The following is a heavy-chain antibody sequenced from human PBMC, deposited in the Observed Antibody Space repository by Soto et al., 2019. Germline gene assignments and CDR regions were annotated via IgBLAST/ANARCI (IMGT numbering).Heavy chain of an antibody. CDR2: IYYSGST. CDR3: ARDSNTSGWHAGFAP. V-gene: IGHV4-59*01. Sequence: PSETLSLTCTVSGASISSYSWSWIRQPPGKGLEWIGYIYYSGSTNYNPSLKSRLTISVDTSKNQFSLKLSSLTAADTAVYYCARDSNTSGWHAGFAPWGQGTLVT. CDR1: GASISSYS. J-gene: IGHJ5*02. D-gene: IGHD6-19*01.